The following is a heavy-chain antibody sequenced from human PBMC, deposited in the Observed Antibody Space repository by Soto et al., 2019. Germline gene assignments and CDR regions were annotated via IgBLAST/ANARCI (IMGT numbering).Heavy chain of an antibody. CDR2: VNSDESTT. V-gene: IGHV3-74*01. D-gene: IGHD2-21*02. Sequence: GGSLRLSCAASGFTFSSYWMHWVRQGPGKGLVWVSRVNSDESTTSYADSVKGRFTISRDNAKNTLYLQMSSLRVEDTALYYCVCFECGRTEVVTAMEAKGYWGQGTLVTVYS. CDR3: VCFECGRTEVVTAMEAKGY. J-gene: IGHJ4*02. CDR1: GFTFSSYW.